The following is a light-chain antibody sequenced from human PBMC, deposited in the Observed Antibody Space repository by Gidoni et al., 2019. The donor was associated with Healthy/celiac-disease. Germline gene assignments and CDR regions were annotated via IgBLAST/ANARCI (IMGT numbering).Light chain of an antibody. CDR1: QSVSSSY. V-gene: IGKV3-20*01. Sequence: EIVLTQSPGTLSLSAGERATLSCRASQSVSSSYLAWYQQKPGHAPRLLIYGASSRATGIPDRFSGSGSGTYFPLTISRLAPEDFAVYYCQQYGSSRWTFGQGTKVEIK. J-gene: IGKJ1*01. CDR3: QQYGSSRWT. CDR2: GAS.